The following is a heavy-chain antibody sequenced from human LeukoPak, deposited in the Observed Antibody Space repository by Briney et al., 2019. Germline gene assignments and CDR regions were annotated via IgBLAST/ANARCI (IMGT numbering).Heavy chain of an antibody. CDR2: IYYSGST. D-gene: IGHD1-1*01. Sequence: SETLSLTCAVSGGSISSYYWNWIRQPPGKGLEWIGSIYYSGSTNYNPSLKSRVTISVDTSKNQFSLKLSSVTAADTAVYYCAGVRTGTTSYDYWGQGTLVTVSS. CDR1: GGSISSYY. CDR3: AGVRTGTTSYDY. J-gene: IGHJ4*02. V-gene: IGHV4-59*01.